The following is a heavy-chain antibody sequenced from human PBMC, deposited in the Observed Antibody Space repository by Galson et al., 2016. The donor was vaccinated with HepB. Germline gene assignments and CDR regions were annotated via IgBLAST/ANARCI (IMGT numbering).Heavy chain of an antibody. CDR2: IVAVSGDT. CDR1: GFTFTNSA. J-gene: IGHJ4*02. CDR3: AAFSGYCDRTSCFPSFDY. D-gene: IGHD2-2*03. Sequence: VKVSCKASGFTFTNSAVQWVRLARGQRLEWIGWIVAVSGDTNYAQKFQERVTITRDTSTGTAYMELSSLRSDDTAVYYCAAFSGYCDRTSCFPSFDYWGQGTLVTVSS. V-gene: IGHV1-58*01.